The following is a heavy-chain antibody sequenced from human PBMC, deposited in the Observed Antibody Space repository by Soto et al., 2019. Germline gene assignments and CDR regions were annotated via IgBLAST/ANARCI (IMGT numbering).Heavy chain of an antibody. CDR3: ASFSDYRGNDYYYYYGMDV. D-gene: IGHD4-4*01. V-gene: IGHV1-69*13. Sequence: SSVKVSCKASGGTFSSYAISLLRQAPGQGLEWMGGIIPIFGTANYAQKFQGRVTITADESTSTAYMELSSLRSEDTAVYYCASFSDYRGNDYYYYYGMDVWGQGTTVTVSS. CDR1: GGTFSSYA. J-gene: IGHJ6*02. CDR2: IIPIFGTA.